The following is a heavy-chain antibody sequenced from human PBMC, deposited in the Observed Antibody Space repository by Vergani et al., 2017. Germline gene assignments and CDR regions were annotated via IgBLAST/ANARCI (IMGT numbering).Heavy chain of an antibody. CDR3: AKGGGSGFYHEYFQH. D-gene: IGHD6-19*01. CDR1: GYTFTNYA. V-gene: IGHV7-4-1*02. Sequence: QVQLVQSGSEVKKPGASVKVSCRASGYTFTNYALNWVRQAPGQGLEWMGWINSNSGNPTYAQGFKGRFVFSLDSSVSTSYLQINSLQPEDTAVYYCAKGGGSGFYHEYFQHWGQGTLVTVSS. CDR2: INSNSGNP. J-gene: IGHJ1*01.